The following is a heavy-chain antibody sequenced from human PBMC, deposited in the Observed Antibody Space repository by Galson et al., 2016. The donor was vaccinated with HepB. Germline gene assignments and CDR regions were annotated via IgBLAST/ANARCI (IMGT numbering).Heavy chain of an antibody. CDR1: GFYFRAAW. J-gene: IGHJ4*02. Sequence: SLRLSCAASGFYFRAAWMSLTRQPPGKGLGGVGRIHSQSDGGATEYSPPMKGRFSLSRNDSRKTLYLQMNSLKKDDTGVYYCVPDLEQSGSYIYWGQGTLVTVSS. V-gene: IGHV3-15*01. CDR3: VPDLEQSGSYIY. CDR2: IHSQSDGGAT. D-gene: IGHD1-26*01.